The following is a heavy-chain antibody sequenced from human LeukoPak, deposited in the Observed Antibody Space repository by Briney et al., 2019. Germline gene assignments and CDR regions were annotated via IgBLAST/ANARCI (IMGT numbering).Heavy chain of an antibody. J-gene: IGHJ4*02. CDR3: ATLKRGSIYGYFDF. V-gene: IGHV4-34*01. CDR1: GGSFSGYY. CDR2: INHSGST. Sequence: SETLSLTCAVYGGSFSGYYWSWIREPPGKGLEWIGEINHSGSTNYNPSLQSRLTLSADTSKNQFSLRLSSVTAAATAVYYCATLKRGSIYGYFDFWGQGIKVTVSS. D-gene: IGHD5-18*01.